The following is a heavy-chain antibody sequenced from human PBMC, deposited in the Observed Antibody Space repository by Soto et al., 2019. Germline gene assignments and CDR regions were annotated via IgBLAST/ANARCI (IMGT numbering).Heavy chain of an antibody. CDR3: AREGSYGWYDC. CDR1: GYTFSSHG. D-gene: IGHD2-15*01. V-gene: IGHV1-18*01. Sequence: ASVKVSCKASGYTFSSHGIIWVRQAPGQGLEWMGWISGYNGNAKYTQRFQGRVTMTTDTSTSTVYMDLRSLGSDDSAVYYCAREGSYGWYDCWGQGTLVTVSS. CDR2: ISGYNGNA. J-gene: IGHJ5*01.